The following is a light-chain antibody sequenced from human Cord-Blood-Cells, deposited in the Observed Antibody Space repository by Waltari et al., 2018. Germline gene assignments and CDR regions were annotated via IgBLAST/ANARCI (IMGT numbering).Light chain of an antibody. J-gene: IGLJ2*01. CDR1: SSDVGGDNY. V-gene: IGLV2-14*01. CDR3: SSYTSSSVV. CDR2: DVS. Sequence: QSALTQPASVSGSPGQSITISCPGTSSDVGGDNYVSWYQQHPGKAPKLMIYDVSNRPSGVSNRFSGSKSGNTASLTISGLQAEDEADYYCSSYTSSSVVFGGGTKLTVL.